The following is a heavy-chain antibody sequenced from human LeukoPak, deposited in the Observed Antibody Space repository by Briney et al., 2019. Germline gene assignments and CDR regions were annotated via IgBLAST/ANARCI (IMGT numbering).Heavy chain of an antibody. J-gene: IGHJ4*02. D-gene: IGHD3-3*01. CDR1: GGSISSYY. Sequence: PSETLSLTCTVSGGSISSYYWSWIRQPAGKGLEWIGRIYTSGSTNYNPSLKSRVTMSVDTSKNQFSLKLSSVTAADTAVYYCARDHNKYYDFWSGSAAEYYFDYWGQGTLVTVSS. V-gene: IGHV4-4*07. CDR2: IYTSGST. CDR3: ARDHNKYYDFWSGSAAEYYFDY.